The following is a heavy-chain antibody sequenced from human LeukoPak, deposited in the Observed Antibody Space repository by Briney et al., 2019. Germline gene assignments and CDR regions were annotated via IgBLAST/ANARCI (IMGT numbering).Heavy chain of an antibody. Sequence: SETLSLTCTVSGGSISSYYWSWIRQPPGKGLEWIGYIYYSGSTNYNPSLKSRVTISVDTSKNQFSLKLSSVTAADAAVYYCARENGYGSGSYYYYYYGMDVWGKGTTVTVSS. D-gene: IGHD3-10*01. CDR3: ARENGYGSGSYYYYYYGMDV. V-gene: IGHV4-59*01. CDR2: IYYSGST. J-gene: IGHJ6*04. CDR1: GGSISSYY.